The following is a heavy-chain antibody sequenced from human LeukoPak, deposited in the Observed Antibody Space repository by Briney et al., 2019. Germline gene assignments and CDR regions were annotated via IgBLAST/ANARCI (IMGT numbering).Heavy chain of an antibody. Sequence: ASVKVSCKASGYTFTGYYMHWVRQAPGQGLEWMGWINPNSGGTNYAQKFQGRVTMTRDTSISTAYMDLSRLRSDDTAVYCCAGSIYCSSTSCYDYWGQGTLVTVSS. V-gene: IGHV1-2*02. CDR3: AGSIYCSSTSCYDY. J-gene: IGHJ4*02. CDR2: INPNSGGT. CDR1: GYTFTGYY. D-gene: IGHD2-2*01.